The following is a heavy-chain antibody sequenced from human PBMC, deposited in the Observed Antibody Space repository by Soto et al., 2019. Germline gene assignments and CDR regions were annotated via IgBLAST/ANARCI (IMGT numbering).Heavy chain of an antibody. Sequence: LSLTCSVSGGSVSSNIYYWTWIRQHPGKGPEWIGHIYYSGSTYYNPSLKSRVTISLGMSKNQFSLKLTSVSAADTAVYYCARGYDYDSGGYLFDYWGQGTLVTVSS. CDR2: IYYSGST. CDR3: ARGYDYDSGGYLFDY. V-gene: IGHV4-31*03. D-gene: IGHD3-22*01. J-gene: IGHJ4*02. CDR1: GGSVSSNIYY.